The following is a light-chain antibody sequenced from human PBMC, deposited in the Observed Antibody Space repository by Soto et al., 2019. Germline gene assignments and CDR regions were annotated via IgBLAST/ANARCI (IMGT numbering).Light chain of an antibody. CDR1: QSVSSIY. CDR3: QQYGDSTGWT. CDR2: GAS. J-gene: IGKJ1*01. Sequence: EIVLTQSPGTLSLSPGERATLSCRASQSVSSIYLGGYQQKPGQAPRLLIYGASSRATGIPDRFSGSGSGTDFPRTISRLVSEGFAVYCWQQYGDSTGWTFGQGTKVEI. V-gene: IGKV3-20*01.